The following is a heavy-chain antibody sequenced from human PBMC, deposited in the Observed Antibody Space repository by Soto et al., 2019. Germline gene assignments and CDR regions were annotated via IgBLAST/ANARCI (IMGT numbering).Heavy chain of an antibody. Sequence: EVQLLDSGGGLVQPGGSLRLSCAASGFTFSSSAMTWVRQAPGKGLEWVSRISAAGDVTDYVGSVQGRFTISRDNSKNTLYLQMDSLRVEDTAVYYCAKDSGHSGSLRDYWGQGTLVTVSS. D-gene: IGHD6-13*01. V-gene: IGHV3-23*01. CDR2: ISAAGDVT. CDR1: GFTFSSSA. CDR3: AKDSGHSGSLRDY. J-gene: IGHJ4*02.